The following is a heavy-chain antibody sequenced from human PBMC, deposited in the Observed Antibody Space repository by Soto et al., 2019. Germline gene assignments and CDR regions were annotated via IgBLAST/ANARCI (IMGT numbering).Heavy chain of an antibody. V-gene: IGHV3-33*01. CDR2: IWYDGSNK. CDR1: GFTFSSYG. Sequence: GGSLRLSCAASGFTFSSYGMHWVRQAPGKGLEWVAVIWYDGSNKYYADSVKGRFTISRDNSKNTLYLQMNSLRAEDTAVYYCAIGALDNSSSIFDYWGQGTLVTVSS. D-gene: IGHD6-13*01. J-gene: IGHJ4*02. CDR3: AIGALDNSSSIFDY.